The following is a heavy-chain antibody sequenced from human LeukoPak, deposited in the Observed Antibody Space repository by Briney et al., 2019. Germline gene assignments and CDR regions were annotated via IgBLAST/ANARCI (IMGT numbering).Heavy chain of an antibody. CDR3: ARTPTFYDVLTGYSNDY. D-gene: IGHD3-9*01. V-gene: IGHV3-23*01. CDR2: IGGSADNT. Sequence: GGSLRLSCAASGFTFSSYAMSWVRQAPDTGLEWVSGIGGSADNTHYADSVKGRFTISRDRSRNTLDLQMNSLRAEDTAVYYCARTPTFYDVLTGYSNDYWGQGTLVTVSS. J-gene: IGHJ4*02. CDR1: GFTFSSYA.